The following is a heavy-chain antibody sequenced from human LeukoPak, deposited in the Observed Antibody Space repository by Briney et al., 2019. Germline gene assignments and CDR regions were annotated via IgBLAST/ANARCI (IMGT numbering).Heavy chain of an antibody. V-gene: IGHV3-30*02. Sequence: GGSLRLSCAASGFTFSSYGMHWVRQAPGKGLEWVAFIRYDGSNKYYADSVKGRFTISRDNAQYLAYLQMNSLRAEDTAVYYCARLDRADYSTSPVPYYNYYMNAWDKGTTVIVSS. CDR1: GFTFSSYG. CDR3: ARLDRADYSTSPVPYYNYYMNA. D-gene: IGHD6-13*01. CDR2: IRYDGSNK. J-gene: IGHJ6*03.